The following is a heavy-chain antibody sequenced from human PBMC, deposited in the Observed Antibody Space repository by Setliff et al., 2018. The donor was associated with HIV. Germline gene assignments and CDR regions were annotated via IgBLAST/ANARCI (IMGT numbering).Heavy chain of an antibody. Sequence: TLSLTCTVSGGSISSYYWNWIRQPAGKGLEWIGRIYASGRTNYNPSLKSRVTLSVDTSKNQFSLKVTSVTAADTAVYYCARVVGYYDSSGYPNYYYYYMDVWGKGTTVTVSS. V-gene: IGHV4-4*07. J-gene: IGHJ6*03. CDR3: ARVVGYYDSSGYPNYYYYYMDV. CDR2: IYASGRT. D-gene: IGHD3-22*01. CDR1: GGSISSYY.